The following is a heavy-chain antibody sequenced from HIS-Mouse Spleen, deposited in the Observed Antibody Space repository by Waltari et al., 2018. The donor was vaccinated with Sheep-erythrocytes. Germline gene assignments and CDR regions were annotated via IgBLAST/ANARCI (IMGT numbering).Heavy chain of an antibody. J-gene: IGHJ3*02. Sequence: GKGLEWVSSISSSSSYIYYADSVKGRFTISRDNAKNSLYLQMNSLRAEDTAVYYCARDSTSDAFDIWGQGTMVTVSS. V-gene: IGHV3-21*01. CDR3: ARDSTSDAFDI. CDR2: ISSSSSYI. D-gene: IGHD6-6*01.